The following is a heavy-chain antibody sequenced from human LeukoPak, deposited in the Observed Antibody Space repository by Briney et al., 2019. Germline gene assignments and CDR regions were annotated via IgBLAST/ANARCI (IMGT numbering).Heavy chain of an antibody. CDR3: ARVDFWSGSDV. V-gene: IGHV4-30-2*01. CDR1: GGSISSGGYY. J-gene: IGHJ6*04. D-gene: IGHD3-3*01. Sequence: SETLSLTCTVSGGSISSGGYYWSWIRQPPGKGLEWIGYIYHSGSTYYNPSLKSRVTISVDRSKNQFSLKLSSVTAADTSVYYCARVDFWSGSDVWGKGTTVTVSS. CDR2: IYHSGST.